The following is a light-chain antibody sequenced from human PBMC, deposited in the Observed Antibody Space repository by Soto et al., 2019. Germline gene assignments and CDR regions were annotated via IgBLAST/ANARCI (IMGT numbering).Light chain of an antibody. Sequence: SYELTLPPSVSVAPGQTARITCGGNNIGSKSVLWYQQKPGQAPVLVIYYDSDRPSGIPERFSGSNSGNTATLTISRVEAGDEADYYCQVWDSSSDLHVVFGGGTQLTVL. V-gene: IGLV3-21*04. CDR3: QVWDSSSDLHVV. CDR1: NIGSKS. CDR2: YDS. J-gene: IGLJ2*01.